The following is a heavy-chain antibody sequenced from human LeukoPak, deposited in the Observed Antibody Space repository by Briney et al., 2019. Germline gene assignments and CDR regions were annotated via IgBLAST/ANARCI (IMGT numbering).Heavy chain of an antibody. CDR2: INHSGST. D-gene: IGHD3-16*01. CDR3: ASPPRGLRRYFQH. V-gene: IGHV4-34*01. J-gene: IGHJ1*01. Sequence: KASETLSLTCAVYGGSFSGYYWSWIRQPPGKGLEWIGEINHSGSTNYNPSLKSRVTISVDTSKNQFSLKLSSVTAADTAVYYCASPPRGLRRYFQHWGQGTLVTVSS. CDR1: GGSFSGYY.